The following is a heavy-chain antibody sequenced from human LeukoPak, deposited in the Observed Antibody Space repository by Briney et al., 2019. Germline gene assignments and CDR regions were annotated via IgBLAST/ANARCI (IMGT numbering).Heavy chain of an antibody. D-gene: IGHD3-10*01. CDR2: FDPEDGET. Sequence: GASAKISCKVSGYTRTELSMHWVRQAPGKGLQGMGGFDPEDGETIYAQNLQGRVTMTEDTSTATAYVELSSLRSEDTAVYYCASGDSHFYGSGSYDYWGQGTLVTVSS. CDR1: GYTRTELS. V-gene: IGHV1-24*01. CDR3: ASGDSHFYGSGSYDY. J-gene: IGHJ4*02.